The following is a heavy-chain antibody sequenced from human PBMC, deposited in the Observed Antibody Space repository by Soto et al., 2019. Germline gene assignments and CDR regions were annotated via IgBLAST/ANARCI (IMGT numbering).Heavy chain of an antibody. CDR1: GGSFSGYY. Sequence: SETLSLTCAVYGGSFSGYYWSWIRQPPGKGLEWIGEINHSGSTNYNPSLKSRVTISVDTSKNQFSLKLSSVTAADTAVYYCTGVGSSSCNGFDPWGQGTLVTVSS. CDR3: TGVGSSSCNGFDP. J-gene: IGHJ5*02. D-gene: IGHD6-13*01. CDR2: INHSGST. V-gene: IGHV4-34*01.